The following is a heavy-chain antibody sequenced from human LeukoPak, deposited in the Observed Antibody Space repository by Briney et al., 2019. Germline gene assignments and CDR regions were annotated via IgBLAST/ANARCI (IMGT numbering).Heavy chain of an antibody. D-gene: IGHD4-23*01. CDR2: INPSGGST. CDR1: GYTFTCYY. Sequence: ASVKVSCKASGYTFTCYYMHWVRQAPGQGLEWMGIINPSGGSTSYAQKFQGRVTMTRDMSTSTVYMELSSLRSEDTAVYYCARVRTRWAAFDIWGQGTMVTVSS. V-gene: IGHV1-46*01. J-gene: IGHJ3*02. CDR3: ARVRTRWAAFDI.